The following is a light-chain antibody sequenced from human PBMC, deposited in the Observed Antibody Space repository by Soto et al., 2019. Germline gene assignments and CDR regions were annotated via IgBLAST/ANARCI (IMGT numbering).Light chain of an antibody. CDR2: AAS. V-gene: IGKV1-13*02. Sequence: AIQVTQSPASLSASVGDSVTITCRTSQGIRSALGWYQQKPGKVPKLLIYAASTLRSGVPSRFSGSGSGTDFTLTISSLQPEDFATYCCQQLASYPLTFGGGTKVDI. CDR1: QGIRSA. J-gene: IGKJ4*01. CDR3: QQLASYPLT.